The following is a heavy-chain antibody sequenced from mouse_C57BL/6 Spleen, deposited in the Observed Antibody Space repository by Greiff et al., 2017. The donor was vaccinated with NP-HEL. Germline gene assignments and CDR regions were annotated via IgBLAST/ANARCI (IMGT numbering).Heavy chain of an antibody. V-gene: IGHV1-42*01. CDR1: GYSFTGYY. CDR3: AIYDGYPAWFAY. D-gene: IGHD2-3*01. J-gene: IGHJ3*01. Sequence: VQLQQSGPELVKPGASVKISCKASGYSFTGYYMNWVKQSPEKSLEWIGEINPSTGGTTYNQKFKAKATLTVDKSSSTAYMQLKSLTSEDSAVYYCAIYDGYPAWFAYWGQGTLVTVSA. CDR2: INPSTGGT.